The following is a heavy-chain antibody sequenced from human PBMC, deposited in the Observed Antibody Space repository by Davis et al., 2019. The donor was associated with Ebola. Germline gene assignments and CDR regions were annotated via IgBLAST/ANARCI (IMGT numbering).Heavy chain of an antibody. CDR1: GFSLSASEVA. CDR3: ARAIDTSGYYDWHFDL. CDR2: LYWTDDE. J-gene: IGHJ2*01. V-gene: IGHV2-5*01. D-gene: IGHD3-22*01. Sequence: SGPTLVKPTQTLTLTCTFSGFSLSASEVAVGWVRQPPGKALEWLALLYWTDDERYNPSLRNRLTITRGSSGNQVVLTLTNVHAVDTGTYFCARAIDTSGYYDWHFDLWGRGTRVTVSS.